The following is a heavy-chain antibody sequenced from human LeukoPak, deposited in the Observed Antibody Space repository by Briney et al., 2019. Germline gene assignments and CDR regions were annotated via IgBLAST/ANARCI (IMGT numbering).Heavy chain of an antibody. CDR2: IYHSGST. CDR1: GGSFSGYD. Sequence: SETLSLTCAVYGGSFSGYDWGWIRLPPGKGREWIGSIYHSGSTYYNPSLNSRVTISVDPSKNQFSLKLSSVTAADTAVYYCAREDTAMSNDYWGQGTLVTVSS. J-gene: IGHJ4*02. V-gene: IGHV4-38-2*01. CDR3: AREDTAMSNDY. D-gene: IGHD5-18*01.